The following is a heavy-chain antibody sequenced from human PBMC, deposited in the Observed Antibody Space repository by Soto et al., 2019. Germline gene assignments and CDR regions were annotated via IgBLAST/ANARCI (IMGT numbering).Heavy chain of an antibody. CDR3: ATLVNYYDSGGFYMGGLDY. D-gene: IGHD3-22*01. Sequence: QVQLQESGPGLVNPSQTLSLTCTVSGGSISSDDYFWSWIRQHPGKGLEWIGYIYYRGTTYYNPSRKSRASISVGTSKTQFSPKLNSVTAADTAVYYCATLVNYYDSGGFYMGGLDYWGQGTLVTVSS. J-gene: IGHJ4*02. CDR1: GGSISSDDYF. CDR2: IYYRGTT. V-gene: IGHV4-31*03.